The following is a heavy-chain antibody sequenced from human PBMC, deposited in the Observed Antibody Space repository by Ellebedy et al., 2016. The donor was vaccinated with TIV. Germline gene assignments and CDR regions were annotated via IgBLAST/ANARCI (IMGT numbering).Heavy chain of an antibody. J-gene: IGHJ4*02. V-gene: IGHV4-39*01. D-gene: IGHD3-10*02. Sequence: SETLSLTXTVSGGSISSSGYYWGWIRQPPGKGLEWIGTIYYSGSTYYNPSLKSRVTISVDTSKNQFSLKLSSVTAADTAVYYCARRHYVLDYWGQGTLVTVSS. CDR2: IYYSGST. CDR3: ARRHYVLDY. CDR1: GGSISSSGYY.